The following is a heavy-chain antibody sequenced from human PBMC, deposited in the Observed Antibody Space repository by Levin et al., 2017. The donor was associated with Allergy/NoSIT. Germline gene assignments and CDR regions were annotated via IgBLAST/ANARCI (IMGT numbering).Heavy chain of an antibody. CDR2: ISSSSSYI. D-gene: IGHD4-17*01. Sequence: GESLKISCAASGFTFSSYSMNWVRQAPGKGLEWVSSISSSSSYIYYADSVKGRFTISRDNAKNSLYLQMNSLRAEDTAVYYCARVSTVTNRGKAFDIWGQGTMVTVSS. V-gene: IGHV3-21*01. J-gene: IGHJ3*02. CDR1: GFTFSSYS. CDR3: ARVSTVTNRGKAFDI.